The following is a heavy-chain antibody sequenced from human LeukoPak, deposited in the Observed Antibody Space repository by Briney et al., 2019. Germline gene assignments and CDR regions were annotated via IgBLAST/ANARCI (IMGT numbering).Heavy chain of an antibody. D-gene: IGHD3-10*01. V-gene: IGHV4-61*02. CDR1: GVSISSGSNY. CDR2: IYTSGST. Sequence: SETLSLTCTVSGVSISSGSNYWSWIRQPAGKGLEWIVRIYTSGSTNYNPSLKSRVTISVDTSKNQFSLRLNSVTAADTAVYYCAREQGGLTYGSGSWPDSWGQGTLVIVSS. CDR3: AREQGGLTYGSGSWPDS. J-gene: IGHJ4*02.